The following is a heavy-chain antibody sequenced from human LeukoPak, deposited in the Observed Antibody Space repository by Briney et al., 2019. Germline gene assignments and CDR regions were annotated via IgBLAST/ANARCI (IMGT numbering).Heavy chain of an antibody. V-gene: IGHV3-23*01. CDR3: AKGTTVTTDYYYYMDV. Sequence: GGSLRLSCAASGFTFSSYGMSWVRQAPGKGLEWVSAISGSGGSTYYADSVKGRFTISRDNSKNTLYLQMNSLRAEDTAVYYCAKGTTVTTDYYYYMDVWGKGTTVTVSS. D-gene: IGHD4-17*01. CDR2: ISGSGGST. J-gene: IGHJ6*03. CDR1: GFTFSSYG.